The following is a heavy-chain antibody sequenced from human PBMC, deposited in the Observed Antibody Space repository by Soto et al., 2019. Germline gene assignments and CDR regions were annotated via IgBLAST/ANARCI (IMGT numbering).Heavy chain of an antibody. CDR2: ISGSGGST. J-gene: IGHJ4*02. V-gene: IGHV3-23*01. CDR3: AKDRHPTKSGRYCPFDY. CDR1: GFTFSSYA. D-gene: IGHD1-26*01. Sequence: QAGGSLRLSCAASGFTFSSYAMSWVRQAPGKGLEWVSAISGSGGSTHYADSVKGRFTISRDNSKNTRYLQMNSLRAEDTAVYYCAKDRHPTKSGRYCPFDYWGQGTLVTSPQ.